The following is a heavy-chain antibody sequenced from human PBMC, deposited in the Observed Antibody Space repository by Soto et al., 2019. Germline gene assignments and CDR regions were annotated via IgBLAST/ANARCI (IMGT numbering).Heavy chain of an antibody. CDR2: IKQDGSEK. J-gene: IGHJ4*02. V-gene: IGHV3-7*01. CDR3: ARDSGGDWYSSGWIDY. D-gene: IGHD6-19*01. Sequence: GGSLRLSCAASGFTFSSYWMSWVRQAPGKGLEWVANIKQDGSEKYYVDSVKGRFTISRDNAKNSLYLQMNSLRAEDTAVYYCARDSGGDWYSSGWIDYWGQGTLVTVSS. CDR1: GFTFSSYW.